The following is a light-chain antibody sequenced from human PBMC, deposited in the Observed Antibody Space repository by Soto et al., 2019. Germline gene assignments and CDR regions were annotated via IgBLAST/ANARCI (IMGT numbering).Light chain of an antibody. J-gene: IGLJ1*01. CDR3: CSSGGSPTYV. CDR2: EVN. V-gene: IGLV2-23*02. CDR1: SSNVGSHKL. Sequence: QSALTQPASVSGSPGQSITISCTGTSSNVGSHKLVSWYQQHPGKAPKLMIFEVNKRPSGVSNRFSGSKSGNTASLTISGLKVEDEADYYCCSSGGSPTYVFGTGTKVTVL.